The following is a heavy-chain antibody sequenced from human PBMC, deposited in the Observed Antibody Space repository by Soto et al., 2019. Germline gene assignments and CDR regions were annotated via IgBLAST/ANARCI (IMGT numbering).Heavy chain of an antibody. J-gene: IGHJ4*02. CDR3: ARVVYYYDSSGYYYDY. CDR2: IRNSGSNK. D-gene: IGHD3-22*01. CDR1: GFTFSSYG. Sequence: GGSLRLSCAASGFTFSSYGMHWVRQAPGKGLEWVADIRNSGSNKYYADSVKGRFTISRDNAKNSLYLQMNSLRDEDTAVYYCARVVYYYDSSGYYYDYWGQGTLVTVSS. V-gene: IGHV3-33*01.